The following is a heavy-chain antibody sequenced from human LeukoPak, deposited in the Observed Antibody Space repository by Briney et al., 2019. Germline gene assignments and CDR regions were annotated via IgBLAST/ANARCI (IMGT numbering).Heavy chain of an antibody. CDR1: GFTFSSYS. Sequence: GGSPRLSCAASGFTFSSYSMNWVRQAPGKGLEWVSFISSSSSYIFYADSVKGRFTISRDNAKNSLYLQMNRLRAEDTAVYYCARVSSINYLDYWGQGTLVTVSS. J-gene: IGHJ4*02. D-gene: IGHD6-6*01. CDR3: ARVSSINYLDY. CDR2: ISSSSSYI. V-gene: IGHV3-21*06.